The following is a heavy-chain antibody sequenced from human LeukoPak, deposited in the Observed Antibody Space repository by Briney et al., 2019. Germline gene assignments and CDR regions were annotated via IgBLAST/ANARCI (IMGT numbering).Heavy chain of an antibody. V-gene: IGHV1-46*01. CDR3: ARGALPFRTVLLWFGELYYYGMDV. CDR1: GYTFTSYY. D-gene: IGHD3-10*01. J-gene: IGHJ6*02. Sequence: ASVKVSCKASGYTFTSYYMHWVRQAPGQGLEWMGIINPSGGSTNYAQKFQGRVTMTRDTSTSTVYMELSSLRSEDTAVYYCARGALPFRTVLLWFGELYYYGMDVWGQGTTVTVSS. CDR2: INPSGGST.